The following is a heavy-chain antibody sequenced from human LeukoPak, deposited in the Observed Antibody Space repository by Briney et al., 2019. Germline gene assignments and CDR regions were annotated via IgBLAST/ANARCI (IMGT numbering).Heavy chain of an antibody. CDR1: GGSISSGGYS. Sequence: SQTLSLTCAVSGGSISSGGYSWSWIRQPPGKGLEWIGYIYRSGSTYYNPSLKSRVTISVDRSKNQFSLKLSSVTAADTAVYYCARGRPLTGKSRYGMDVWGQGTTVTVSS. J-gene: IGHJ6*02. CDR2: IYRSGST. V-gene: IGHV4-30-2*01. CDR3: ARGRPLTGKSRYGMDV. D-gene: IGHD7-27*01.